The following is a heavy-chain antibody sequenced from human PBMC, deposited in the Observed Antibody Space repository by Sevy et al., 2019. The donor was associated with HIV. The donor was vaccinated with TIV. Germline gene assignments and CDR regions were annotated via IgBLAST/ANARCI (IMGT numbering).Heavy chain of an antibody. CDR3: ARERGRDRYSLYYMDV. J-gene: IGHJ6*03. D-gene: IGHD2-15*01. CDR1: GDIVSTNSAA. Sequence: SQTLSLTCAISGDIVSTNSAAWTWIRQSPSRGLEWLGRTYYRSKWYSDYAVSVKSRITINADTSKNQFSLQLKSVTPEDTAVYYCARERGRDRYSLYYMDVWGKGTTVTVSS. V-gene: IGHV6-1*01. CDR2: TYYRSKWYS.